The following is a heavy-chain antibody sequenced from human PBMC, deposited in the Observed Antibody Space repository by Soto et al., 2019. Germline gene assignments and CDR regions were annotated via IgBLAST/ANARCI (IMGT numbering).Heavy chain of an antibody. CDR2: AYSNGGT. Sequence: SETLSLTCTVSGGYIGSYHWSWFLLASGKGLELIGYAYSNGGTSYNPSLKSRVSISLDTSKNQFSLRLTSVTAADTAVYFCARFSPLGKDYGVDVWGQGTTVTVSS. CDR3: ARFSPLGKDYGVDV. V-gene: IGHV4-4*08. CDR1: GGYIGSYH. D-gene: IGHD6-13*01. J-gene: IGHJ6*02.